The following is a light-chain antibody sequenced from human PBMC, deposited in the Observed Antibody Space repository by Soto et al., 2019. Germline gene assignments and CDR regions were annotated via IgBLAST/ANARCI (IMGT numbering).Light chain of an antibody. V-gene: IGLV2-14*03. J-gene: IGLJ1*01. Sequence: QSALSQPASVSGSPGQSITIYCTGTSSDVGGYNYVSWYQQYPGKAPKLMIYDVSNRPSGVSNRFSGSKSGNTASLTISGLQAEDEADYYCSSFTRSSTPYVFGTGTKVTVL. CDR3: SSFTRSSTPYV. CDR1: SSDVGGYNY. CDR2: DVS.